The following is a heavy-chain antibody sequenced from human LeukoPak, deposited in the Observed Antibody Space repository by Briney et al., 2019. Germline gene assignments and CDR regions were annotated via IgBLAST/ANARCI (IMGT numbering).Heavy chain of an antibody. Sequence: GGSLRLSCAASGFTFSSYSMNWVRQAPGKGLEWVSSISSSRSYIFYADSVKGRFTISRDNAKNSLCLQMNSLRAEDTAVYYCARALRYFDWLSTSPEYNWFDPWGQGTLVTVSS. CDR2: ISSSRSYI. D-gene: IGHD3-9*01. CDR3: ARALRYFDWLSTSPEYNWFDP. V-gene: IGHV3-21*01. CDR1: GFTFSSYS. J-gene: IGHJ5*02.